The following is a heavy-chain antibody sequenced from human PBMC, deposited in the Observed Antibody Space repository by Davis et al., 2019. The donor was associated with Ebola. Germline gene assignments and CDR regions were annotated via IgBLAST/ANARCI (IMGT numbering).Heavy chain of an antibody. J-gene: IGHJ4*02. Sequence: SETLSLTCTVSGGSFSSSTYYWGWIRQPPGRGLEWIGSISYSGSTHYNPSLKSRVTISVDTSKNQFSLKLSSVTTADTAVYYCASQIIGSSVSYWGQGTLVTVSS. V-gene: IGHV4-39*07. CDR2: ISYSGST. CDR1: GGSFSSSTYY. D-gene: IGHD1-26*01. CDR3: ASQIIGSSVSY.